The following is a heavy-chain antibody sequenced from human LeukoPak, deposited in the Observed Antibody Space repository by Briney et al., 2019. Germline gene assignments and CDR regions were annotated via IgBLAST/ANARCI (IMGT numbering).Heavy chain of an antibody. V-gene: IGHV1-69*05. D-gene: IGHD3-10*01. CDR2: LIPIFGTA. CDR1: GGTFSSYA. CDR3: ARPTTRWFGELSPDAFDS. J-gene: IGHJ3*02. Sequence: SVKVSCKASGGTFSSYAISWVRQAPGQGLEWMGRLIPIFGTANYAQKFQGRVTITTDESTSTAYMELSSLRSEDTAVYYCARPTTRWFGELSPDAFDSWGQGTMVTVSS.